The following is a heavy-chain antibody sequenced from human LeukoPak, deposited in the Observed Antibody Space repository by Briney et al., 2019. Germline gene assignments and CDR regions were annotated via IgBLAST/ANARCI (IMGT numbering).Heavy chain of an antibody. D-gene: IGHD6-6*01. CDR3: ARAGGYSSSQAFDY. CDR2: INPNSGGT. Sequence: GASVKVSCKASGYTFTGYYMHWVRQAPGQGLEWMGWINPNSGGTNYAQKFQGRVTMTRDTSISTAYMELSRLRSDDTAVYYCARAGGYSSSQAFDYWGQGTLVTVSS. CDR1: GYTFTGYY. V-gene: IGHV1-2*02. J-gene: IGHJ4*02.